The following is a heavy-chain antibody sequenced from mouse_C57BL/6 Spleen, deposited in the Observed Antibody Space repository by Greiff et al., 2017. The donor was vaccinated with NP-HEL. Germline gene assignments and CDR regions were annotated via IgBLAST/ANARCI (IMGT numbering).Heavy chain of an antibody. J-gene: IGHJ2*01. V-gene: IGHV1-55*01. CDR1: GYTFTSYW. D-gene: IGHD1-1*01. Sequence: QVQLQQPGAELVKPGASVKMSCKASGYTFTSYWITWVKQRPGQGLEWIGDIYPGSGSTNYNEKFKSKATLTVDTSSSTAYMQLSSLTSEDSAVYYCARWGYYYGSTFDDWGQGTTLTVSS. CDR2: IYPGSGST. CDR3: ARWGYYYGSTFDD.